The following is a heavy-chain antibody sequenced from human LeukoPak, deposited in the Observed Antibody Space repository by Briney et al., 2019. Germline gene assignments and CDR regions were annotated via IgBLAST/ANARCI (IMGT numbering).Heavy chain of an antibody. CDR1: GGTFSSYA. Sequence: ASVKVSCKASGGTFSSYAISWVRQAPGQGLEWMGRIIPILGIANYAQKFQGRVTITADKSTSTAYMELSSLRSEDTAVYYCASHLNYYGSGSYYPTAGFDYWGQGTLVTVSS. CDR3: ASHLNYYGSGSYYPTAGFDY. J-gene: IGHJ4*02. D-gene: IGHD3-10*01. V-gene: IGHV1-69*04. CDR2: IIPILGIA.